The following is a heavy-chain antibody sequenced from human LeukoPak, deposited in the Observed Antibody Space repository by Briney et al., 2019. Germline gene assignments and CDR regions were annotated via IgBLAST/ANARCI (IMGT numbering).Heavy chain of an antibody. CDR1: SFTISTYA. V-gene: IGHV3-23*01. CDR2: ISGSRGNT. Sequence: GGSLRLSCAASSFTISTYAMGWVRQAPGKGLEWVSGISGSRGNTYYADSVKGRFTISRDNSKNTLYLQMNSLGAEDTAVYYCAKDPVDGKDSNYVWFHLWGRGTLVTVSS. CDR3: AKDPVDGKDSNYVWFHL. D-gene: IGHD4-11*01. J-gene: IGHJ2*01.